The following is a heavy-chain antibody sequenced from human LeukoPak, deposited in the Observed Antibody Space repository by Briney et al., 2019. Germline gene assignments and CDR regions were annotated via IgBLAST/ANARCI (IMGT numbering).Heavy chain of an antibody. CDR2: TYYRSKWYN. V-gene: IGHV6-1*01. Sequence: SQTLSLTCAISGDSVSSNSAAWNWIRQSPSRGLEWLGRTYYRSKWYNDYAVSVKSRITINPDTSKNQFSLQLNSVTPEDTAVYYCARDHPYCSGGSCYIKHGAFDIWGQGTMVTASS. CDR3: ARDHPYCSGGSCYIKHGAFDI. CDR1: GDSVSSNSAA. J-gene: IGHJ3*02. D-gene: IGHD2-15*01.